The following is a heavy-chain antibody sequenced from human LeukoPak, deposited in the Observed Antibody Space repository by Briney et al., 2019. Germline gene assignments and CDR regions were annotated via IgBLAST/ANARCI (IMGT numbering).Heavy chain of an antibody. D-gene: IGHD6-13*01. CDR3: ARGKKAAAGTGRYFDY. Sequence: GGSLTLSCAASGFTFTSQSMNWVRQAPRKGLEWVSYISSSSRTIYYGDSVKGRFTISRDNAKNSLYLQMNSLRAEDTAVYYCARGKKAAAGTGRYFDYWGQGTLVTVSS. CDR1: GFTFTSQS. J-gene: IGHJ4*02. CDR2: ISSSSRTI. V-gene: IGHV3-48*04.